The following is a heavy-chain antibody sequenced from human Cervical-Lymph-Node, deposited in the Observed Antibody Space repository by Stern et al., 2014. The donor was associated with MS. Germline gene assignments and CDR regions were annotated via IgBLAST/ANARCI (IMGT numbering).Heavy chain of an antibody. J-gene: IGHJ4*02. Sequence: EVQLVESGGGLVQPGRSLRLSCAASGFTFDDYAMHWVRQAPGKGLEWVSGISWNSGSIGYADSVKGRFTISRDAKNSLYLQMNSLRAEDTALYYCAKDNPRSGGSYGNWGQGTLVTVSS. CDR2: ISWNSGSI. CDR1: GFTFDDYA. CDR3: AKDNPRSGGSYGN. D-gene: IGHD5-18*01. V-gene: IGHV3-9*01.